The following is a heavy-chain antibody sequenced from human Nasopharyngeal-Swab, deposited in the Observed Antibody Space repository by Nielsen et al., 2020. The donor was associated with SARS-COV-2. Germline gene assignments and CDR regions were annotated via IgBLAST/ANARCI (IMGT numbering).Heavy chain of an antibody. J-gene: IGHJ5*02. V-gene: IGHV4-59*01. CDR3: ARGGPGLELFSRFDP. Sequence: WIPQPPGKGLEWIGYIYYSGSTNYNPSLKSRVTISVDTSKNQFSLKLSSVTAADTAVYYCARGGPGLELFSRFDPWGQGTLVTVSS. D-gene: IGHD1-7*01. CDR2: IYYSGST.